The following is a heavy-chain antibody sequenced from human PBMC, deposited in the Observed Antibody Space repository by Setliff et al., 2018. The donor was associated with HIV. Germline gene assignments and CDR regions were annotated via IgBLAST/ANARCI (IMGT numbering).Heavy chain of an antibody. Sequence: ASETLSLTCNVSGGSISSYYWSWLRQPPGKRFEWIGYIYYTGSTDYNPSRKSRVTISMDTSKNSVYLQMNSLRVDDTAVYYCARDPPIVVVTDTPAYYFDLWGRGTLVTVSS. CDR3: ARDPPIVVVTDTPAYYFDL. CDR1: GGSISSYY. D-gene: IGHD2-21*02. J-gene: IGHJ2*01. CDR2: IYYTGST. V-gene: IGHV4-59*12.